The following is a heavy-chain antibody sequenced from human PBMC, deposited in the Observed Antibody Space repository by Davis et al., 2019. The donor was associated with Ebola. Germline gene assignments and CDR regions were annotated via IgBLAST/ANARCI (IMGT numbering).Heavy chain of an antibody. CDR2: ISGSGGST. V-gene: IGHV3-23*01. Sequence: GESLKISCAASGFTFSSYAMSWVRQAPGKGLEWVSAISGSGGSTYYADSVKGRFTISRDNSKNTLYLQMNSLRAEDTAVYYCAKSPRGSGSYDYWGQGTLVTVSS. D-gene: IGHD3-10*01. CDR3: AKSPRGSGSYDY. J-gene: IGHJ4*02. CDR1: GFTFSSYA.